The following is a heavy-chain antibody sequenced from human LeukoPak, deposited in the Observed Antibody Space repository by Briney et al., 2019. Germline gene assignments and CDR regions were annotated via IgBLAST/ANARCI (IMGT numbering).Heavy chain of an antibody. V-gene: IGHV4-34*01. Sequence: KPSETLSLTCAVYGGSFSGDYWSWIRQPPGKGLEWIGEINHSGSTNYNPSLKSRVTISVDTSKNQFSLKLSSVTAADTAVYYCARGRRGIGGDLIYGMDVWGKGTTVTVSS. CDR2: INHSGST. J-gene: IGHJ6*04. CDR3: ARGRRGIGGDLIYGMDV. CDR1: GGSFSGDY. D-gene: IGHD2-21*02.